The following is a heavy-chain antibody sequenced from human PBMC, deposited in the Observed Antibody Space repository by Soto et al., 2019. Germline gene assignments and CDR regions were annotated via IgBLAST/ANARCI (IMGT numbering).Heavy chain of an antibody. Sequence: EMQLVESGGGLVRPGGSLRLSCAVSGFTFSSYWMGWVRQAPGTGLEWVANINRDGSEKHYVDSVEGRFTISRDNAKNSLYLHINSLRVDDTAVYYCARGWEGYFDYWGQGTLVTVSS. J-gene: IGHJ4*02. CDR1: GFTFSSYW. CDR3: ARGWEGYFDY. D-gene: IGHD1-26*01. CDR2: INRDGSEK. V-gene: IGHV3-7*03.